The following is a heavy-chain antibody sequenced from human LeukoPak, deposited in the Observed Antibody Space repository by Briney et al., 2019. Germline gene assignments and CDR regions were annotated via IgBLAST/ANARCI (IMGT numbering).Heavy chain of an antibody. V-gene: IGHV3-21*01. J-gene: IGHJ4*02. CDR1: GFTFSSYS. Sequence: GGSLRLSCAASGFTFSSYSMNWVRQAPGKGLEWVSSIGTSGNYIYYADSVRGRFTISRDNAKNSLYLQMNSLRAEDTAIYYCNNFGDWGQGTLVTVSS. CDR2: IGTSGNYI. CDR3: NNFGD.